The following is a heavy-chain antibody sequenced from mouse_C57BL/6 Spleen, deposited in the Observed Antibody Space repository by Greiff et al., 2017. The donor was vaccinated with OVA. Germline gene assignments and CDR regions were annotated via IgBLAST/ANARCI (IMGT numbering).Heavy chain of an antibody. CDR3: ARKMYSNYEAMDY. Sequence: EVKLQESGGGLVKPGGSLKLSCAASGFTFSDYGMHWVRQAPEKGLEWVAYISSGSSTIYYADTVKGRFTISRDNAKNTLFLQMTSLRSEDTAMYYCARKMYSNYEAMDYWGQGTSVTVSS. CDR1: GFTFSDYG. D-gene: IGHD2-5*01. J-gene: IGHJ4*01. CDR2: ISSGSSTI. V-gene: IGHV5-17*01.